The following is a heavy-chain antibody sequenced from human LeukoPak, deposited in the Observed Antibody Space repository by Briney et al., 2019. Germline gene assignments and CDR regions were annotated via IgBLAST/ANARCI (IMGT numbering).Heavy chain of an antibody. CDR2: ITVGGATT. CDR3: AKNSRWGWLQSD. D-gene: IGHD5-24*01. V-gene: IGHV3-23*01. CDR1: GFTFDSNA. J-gene: IGHJ1*01. Sequence: GGSLRLSCAASGFTFDSNAMTWVRQAPGKGLEWVSSITVGGATTFYADSVKGRFTVSRDNSNNRLCLQMNSLRAEDTAVYYCAKNSRWGWLQSDWGQGTLVTVSS.